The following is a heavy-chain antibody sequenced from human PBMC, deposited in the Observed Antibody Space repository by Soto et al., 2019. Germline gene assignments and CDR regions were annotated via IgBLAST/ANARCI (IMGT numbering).Heavy chain of an antibody. J-gene: IGHJ6*03. CDR3: ASILVVPAASPLTRSPGYMDV. V-gene: IGHV4-31*03. CDR1: GGSISRGDYY. CDR2: IYYSGST. Sequence: QVQLQESGPGLVKPSQTLSLTCTVSGGSISRGDYYWSWIRQHPGKGLEWIGYIYYSGSTYYNPSLKSRVTISVDTSKNQFSLKLSSVTAADTAVYYCASILVVPAASPLTRSPGYMDVWGKGTTVTVSS. D-gene: IGHD2-2*01.